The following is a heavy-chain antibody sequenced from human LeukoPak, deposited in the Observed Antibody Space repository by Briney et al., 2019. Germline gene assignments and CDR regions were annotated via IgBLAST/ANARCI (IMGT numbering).Heavy chain of an antibody. CDR2: LNHSGST. V-gene: IGHV4-34*01. CDR1: GGSFSGYY. J-gene: IGHJ4*02. CDR3: ARTYYDILTGYLFDY. Sequence: LSLPFAVYGGSFSGYYWSWIRQPPGKGLEWIGELNHSGSTNYNPSLTSRVTISVDTSKNQFSLKLSSVTAADTAVYYCARTYYDILTGYLFDYWGQGTLVTVSS. D-gene: IGHD3-9*01.